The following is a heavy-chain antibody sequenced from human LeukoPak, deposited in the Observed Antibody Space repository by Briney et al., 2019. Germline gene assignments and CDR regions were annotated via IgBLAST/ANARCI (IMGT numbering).Heavy chain of an antibody. CDR1: GYTFTGYY. J-gene: IGHJ4*02. Sequence: ASVKVSCKASGYTFTGYYMHWVRQAPGQGLELMGLINPNSGGTNYAQKFQGRVTMTRDTSISTAYMELSRLRSDDTAVYYCARGPGYSSSRPTGYWGQGTLVTVSS. D-gene: IGHD6-13*01. CDR2: INPNSGGT. V-gene: IGHV1-2*02. CDR3: ARGPGYSSSRPTGY.